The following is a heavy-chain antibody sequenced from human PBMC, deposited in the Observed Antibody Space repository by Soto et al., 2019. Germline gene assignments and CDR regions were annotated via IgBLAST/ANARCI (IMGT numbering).Heavy chain of an antibody. D-gene: IGHD6-13*01. J-gene: IGHJ4*02. CDR3: IKSSRTLGDS. CDR1: GFTFSNFA. CDR2: IGTSGGDT. V-gene: IGHV3-23*01. Sequence: EVQLLESGGGLVQPRGSLRLSCAASGFTFSNFAMSWVRQAPGKGLEWVSAIGTSGGDTYYADSVKGRFTISRDNSKNTLYLQLSSLRAEDTAVYYAIKSSRTLGDSWGQGPLVTLSS.